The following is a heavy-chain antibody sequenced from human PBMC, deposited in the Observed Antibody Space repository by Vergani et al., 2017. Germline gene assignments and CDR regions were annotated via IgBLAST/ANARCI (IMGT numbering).Heavy chain of an antibody. J-gene: IGHJ3*02. Sequence: QVQLVQSGAEVKKPGASVKVSCKASGGTFSSYAISWVRQAPGQGLEWMGRIIPILGIANYAQKFQGRVPITADKSTSTAYMELSSLRSEDTAVYYCARGIQWEPERCAPFDIWGQGTMVTVSS. D-gene: IGHD1-26*01. V-gene: IGHV1-69*04. CDR3: ARGIQWEPERCAPFDI. CDR1: GGTFSSYA. CDR2: IIPILGIA.